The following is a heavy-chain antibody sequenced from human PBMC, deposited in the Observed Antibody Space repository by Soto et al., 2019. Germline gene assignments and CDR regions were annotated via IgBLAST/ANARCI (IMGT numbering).Heavy chain of an antibody. Sequence: EASVKVSCKVSGYTLTELSMHWVRQAPGKGLEWMGGFDPEDGETIYAQKFQGRVTMTEDTSTDTAYMELSSLRSEDTAVYYCATDSRPVLRFLEWFNGMDVWGQGTTVTVSS. CDR2: FDPEDGET. CDR3: ATDSRPVLRFLEWFNGMDV. V-gene: IGHV1-24*01. D-gene: IGHD3-3*01. CDR1: GYTLTELS. J-gene: IGHJ6*02.